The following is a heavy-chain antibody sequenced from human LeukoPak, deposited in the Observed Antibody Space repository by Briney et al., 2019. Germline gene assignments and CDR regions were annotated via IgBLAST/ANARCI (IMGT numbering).Heavy chain of an antibody. V-gene: IGHV1-69*04. CDR3: ARDKSGRADRGVIEDDCMDV. Sequence: ASVKVSCKAFGGTFTTNAISWVRQAPGQGLEWMGRIIPILDIANYTQMFQGRVTITVDKTTSTAYMELNNLRSEDTAIYYCARDKSGRADRGVIEDDCMDVWGQGTTVTVSS. CDR1: GGTFTTNA. D-gene: IGHD3-10*01. J-gene: IGHJ6*02. CDR2: IIPILDIA.